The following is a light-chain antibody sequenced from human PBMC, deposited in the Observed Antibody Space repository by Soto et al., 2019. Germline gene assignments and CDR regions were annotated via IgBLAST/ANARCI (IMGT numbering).Light chain of an antibody. CDR1: GSNIGRNT. V-gene: IGLV1-44*01. Sequence: QSVLTQPPSASGTPGQRVTISCSGSGSNIGRNTVNWYQLLPGTAPKLLIYSNNQRPSGVPDRFSCSKSGTSASLAISGLQSEDEADYYCAAWDDSLNGVVFGGGTQLTVL. J-gene: IGLJ2*01. CDR2: SNN. CDR3: AAWDDSLNGVV.